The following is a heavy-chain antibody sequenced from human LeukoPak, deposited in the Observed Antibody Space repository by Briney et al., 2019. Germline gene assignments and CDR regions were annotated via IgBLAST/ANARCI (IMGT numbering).Heavy chain of an antibody. Sequence: SETLSLTCTVSGGSISSYYWSWIRQPAGKGLEWIGRIYTSGSTNYNPSLKRRVTMSVDTSKNQFSLKLSSVAAADTAVYYCARDRYFNLRYYYYYYMDVWGKGTTVTVSS. CDR2: IYTSGST. V-gene: IGHV4-4*07. CDR3: ARDRYFNLRYYYYYYMDV. D-gene: IGHD2/OR15-2a*01. CDR1: GGSISSYY. J-gene: IGHJ6*03.